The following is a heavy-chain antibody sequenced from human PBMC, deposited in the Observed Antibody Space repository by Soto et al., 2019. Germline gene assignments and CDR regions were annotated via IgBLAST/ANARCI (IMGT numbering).Heavy chain of an antibody. D-gene: IGHD3-3*01. CDR2: IYSGGST. J-gene: IGHJ6*04. V-gene: IGHV3-66*01. CDR1: GFTVSSNY. Sequence: GGSLRLSCAASGFTVSSNYMSWVRQAPGKGLEWVSVIYSGGSTYYADSVKGRFTISRDNSKNTLYLQMNSLRAEDTAVYYCASIPFTPPEGFLEWAIRDVWGKGTTVTVSS. CDR3: ASIPFTPPEGFLEWAIRDV.